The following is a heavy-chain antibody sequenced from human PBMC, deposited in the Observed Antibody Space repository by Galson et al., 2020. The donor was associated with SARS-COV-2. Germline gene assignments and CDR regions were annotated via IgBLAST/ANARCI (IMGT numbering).Heavy chain of an antibody. Sequence: GGSLRLSCAASGFTFSSYAMAWVRQAPGKGLEWVSLLNHIGDATYYADSVKGRFTISRDNSRNILYLQLNNLRGDDTAVYFCAKEGGTGWATNYFQHWGQGTLVSVSS. CDR3: AKEGGTGWATNYFQH. V-gene: IGHV3-23*01. CDR1: GFTFSSYA. D-gene: IGHD6-19*01. CDR2: LNHIGDAT. J-gene: IGHJ1*01.